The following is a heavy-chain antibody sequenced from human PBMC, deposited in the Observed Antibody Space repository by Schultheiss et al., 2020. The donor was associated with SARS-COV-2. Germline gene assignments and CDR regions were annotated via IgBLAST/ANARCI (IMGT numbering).Heavy chain of an antibody. D-gene: IGHD5-18*01. CDR2: IYHSGGT. Sequence: SETLSLTCTVSGGSINSGGYYWGWIRQPPGKGLEWIGYIYHSGGTRYHPSLKSRVTISLDTSKNQFSLKLSSVSAADTAVYYCARVDLETALVGGLDVWGQGSTVTVSS. CDR3: ARVDLETALVGGLDV. CDR1: GGSINSGGYY. J-gene: IGHJ6*02. V-gene: IGHV4-61*08.